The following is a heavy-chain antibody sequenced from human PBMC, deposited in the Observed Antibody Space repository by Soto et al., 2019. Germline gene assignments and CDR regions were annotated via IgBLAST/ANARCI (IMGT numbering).Heavy chain of an antibody. CDR2: IIPIFGTA. V-gene: IGHV1-69*06. J-gene: IGHJ5*02. D-gene: IGHD6-19*01. CDR1: GGTFSSYA. CDR3: ARDINSSGWYFFAWFDP. Sequence: QVQLVQSGAEVKKPGSSVKVSCKASGGTFSSYAISWVRQAPGQGLEWMGGIIPIFGTANYAQKFQGRVTITSDKSTSTAYMELSSLRSEDTAVYYCARDINSSGWYFFAWFDPWGQGTLVTVSS.